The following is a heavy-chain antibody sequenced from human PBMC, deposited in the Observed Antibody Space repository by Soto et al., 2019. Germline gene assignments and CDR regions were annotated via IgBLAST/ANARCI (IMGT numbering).Heavy chain of an antibody. CDR3: ARGGVATFLDY. CDR2: ITSDSGVI. Sequence: GGSLRLSCAASGFTFSNYNMNWVRQAPGKGLEWVSFITSDSGVIYYAEYVKGRFTISRDNAKNSLYLQVNSLRDEDKAVYYCARGGVATFLDYWGQGTLVTVSS. D-gene: IGHD5-12*01. J-gene: IGHJ4*02. V-gene: IGHV3-48*02. CDR1: GFTFSNYN.